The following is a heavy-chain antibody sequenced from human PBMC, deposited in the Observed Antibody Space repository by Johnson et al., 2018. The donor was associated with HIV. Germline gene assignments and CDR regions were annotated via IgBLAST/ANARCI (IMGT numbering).Heavy chain of an antibody. CDR3: ARVTHSYGYWGAFDI. CDR2: ITTAGDT. D-gene: IGHD5-18*01. CDR1: GFTVSSNY. J-gene: IGHJ3*02. V-gene: IGHV3-13*01. Sequence: VESGGGLVQPGGSLRLSCAASGFTVSSNYMTWVRQAPGKGLEWVSVITTAGDTHYPGSVTGRFTISRENAKKSLYLQMNSLRAGDTAVYYCARVTHSYGYWGAFDIWGQGTMVTVSS.